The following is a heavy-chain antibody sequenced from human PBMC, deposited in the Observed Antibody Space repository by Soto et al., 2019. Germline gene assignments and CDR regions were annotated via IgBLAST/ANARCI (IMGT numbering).Heavy chain of an antibody. D-gene: IGHD5-18*01. J-gene: IGHJ4*02. Sequence: PSETLSLTCTVSGGSISSGGYYWSWIRQHPGKGLEWIGYIYYSGSTYYNPSLKSRVTISVDTSKNQFSLKLSSVTAADTAVYYCARGYSYGYVDYWGQGTLVTVSS. V-gene: IGHV4-31*03. CDR2: IYYSGST. CDR3: ARGYSYGYVDY. CDR1: GGSISSGGYY.